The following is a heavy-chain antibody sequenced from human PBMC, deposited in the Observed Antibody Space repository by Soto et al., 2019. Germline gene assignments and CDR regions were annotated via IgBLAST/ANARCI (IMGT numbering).Heavy chain of an antibody. CDR3: APQAFDY. Sequence: HPGGSLRLSCAASEFTFSNYGMHWVRQAPGKGLEWVAFVWLDGSNKYYADSVRDRFTISRVNSKNTLYLQMNSLRAEDTAVYHCAPQAFDYWGQGTLVTVSS. V-gene: IGHV3-30*02. CDR1: EFTFSNYG. J-gene: IGHJ4*02. CDR2: VWLDGSNK.